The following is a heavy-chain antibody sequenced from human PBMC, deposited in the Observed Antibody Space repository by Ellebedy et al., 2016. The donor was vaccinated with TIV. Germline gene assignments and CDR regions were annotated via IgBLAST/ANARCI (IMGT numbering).Heavy chain of an antibody. CDR3: ARAQVVPAAIDLPDY. J-gene: IGHJ4*02. Sequence: GESLKISXAASGFTFTIYAMHWVRQAPGKRLEWLTVISDDGSTKYYADSVKGRFTISRDNSKNTLYLQMSSLRAEDTAVYYCARAQVVPAAIDLPDYWGQGTLVTVSS. CDR2: ISDDGSTK. D-gene: IGHD2-2*02. CDR1: GFTFTIYA. V-gene: IGHV3-30-3*01.